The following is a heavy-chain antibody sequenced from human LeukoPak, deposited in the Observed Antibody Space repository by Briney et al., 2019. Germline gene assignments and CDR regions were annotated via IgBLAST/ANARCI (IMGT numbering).Heavy chain of an antibody. CDR3: SSSWTFDY. D-gene: IGHD6-13*01. CDR1: GFTFSSYS. Sequence: GSLRLSCAASGFTFSSYSMNWVRQAPGKGLEWVSSISSSGSYIYYADSVKGRFTISRDNAKNSLYLQMNSLRAEDTAVYYCSSSWTFDYWGQGTLVTVSS. CDR2: ISSSGSYI. J-gene: IGHJ4*02. V-gene: IGHV3-21*01.